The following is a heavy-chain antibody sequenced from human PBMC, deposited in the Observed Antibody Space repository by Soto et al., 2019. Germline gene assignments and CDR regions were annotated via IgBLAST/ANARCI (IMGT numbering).Heavy chain of an antibody. J-gene: IGHJ4*02. CDR3: ARHKDTSSRYLLPDN. CDR1: GGSISSGSYY. V-gene: IGHV4-39*01. Sequence: SETLSLTCTVSGGSISSGSYYWGWIRQSPGKGLEWIGSIYYRGNTYYNPSLKSRVTISVDTSKHQFSLKMSSVTATDTAVYYCARHKDTSSRYLLPDNWGQGTLVTVSS. CDR2: IYYRGNT. D-gene: IGHD6-13*01.